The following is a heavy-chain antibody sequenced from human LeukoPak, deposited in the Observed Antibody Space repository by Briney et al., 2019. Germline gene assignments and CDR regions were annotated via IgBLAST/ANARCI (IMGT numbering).Heavy chain of an antibody. V-gene: IGHV1-3*04. D-gene: IGHD3-16*01. CDR3: AREPHGGYVFVY. J-gene: IGHJ4*02. CDR2: INTVNGNT. Sequence: GASVKVSCKASGYTFTSYAMHWVRQAPGQRLEWMGWINTVNGNTKYSQKSQGRVTITRDTSASTAYMELSSLRSEDTAVYYCAREPHGGYVFVYWGQGTRVTVSS. CDR1: GYTFTSYA.